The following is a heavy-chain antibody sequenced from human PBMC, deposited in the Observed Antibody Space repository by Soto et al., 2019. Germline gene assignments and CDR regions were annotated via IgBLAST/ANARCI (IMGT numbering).Heavy chain of an antibody. CDR3: ARDRYYYDSSGYYYRAFDI. CDR1: GFTFSSYW. D-gene: IGHD3-22*01. V-gene: IGHV3-7*01. Sequence: GGSLRLSCAASGFTFSSYWMSWVHQAPGKGLEWVANIKQDGSEKYYVDSVKGRFTISRDNAKNSLYLQMNSLRAEDTAVYYCARDRYYYDSSGYYYRAFDIWGQGTLVTVSS. CDR2: IKQDGSEK. J-gene: IGHJ3*02.